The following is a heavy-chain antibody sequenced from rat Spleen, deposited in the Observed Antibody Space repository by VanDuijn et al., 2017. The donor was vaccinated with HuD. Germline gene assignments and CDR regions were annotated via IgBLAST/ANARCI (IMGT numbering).Heavy chain of an antibody. CDR1: GFSLANYY. D-gene: IGHD1-4*01. CDR2: IRSGGST. V-gene: IGHV2-65*01. Sequence: QVQLKETGPGLVQPTQTLSITCSVSGFSLANYYMHWVRQTPGKGLEWMGFIRSGGSTDYNSAHKSRLSISRDTSKSQVLLKMNSLQTEDTAMYFCARESDGYTYYFDYWGQGVMVTVSS. J-gene: IGHJ2*01. CDR3: ARESDGYTYYFDY.